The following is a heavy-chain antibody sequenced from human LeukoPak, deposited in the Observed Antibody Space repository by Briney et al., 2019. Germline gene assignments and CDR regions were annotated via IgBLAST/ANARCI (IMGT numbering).Heavy chain of an antibody. V-gene: IGHV1-46*01. CDR3: ARSLVGTSPSNWFDP. Sequence: ASVKVSCKASGYTFTSYYMHWVRQAPGQGLEWMGIINPSGGSTSYARKFQGRVTMTWDTSTSTVYMELSSLRSEDTAVYYCARSLVGTSPSNWFDPWGQGTLVTVSS. D-gene: IGHD2-2*01. J-gene: IGHJ5*02. CDR2: INPSGGST. CDR1: GYTFTSYY.